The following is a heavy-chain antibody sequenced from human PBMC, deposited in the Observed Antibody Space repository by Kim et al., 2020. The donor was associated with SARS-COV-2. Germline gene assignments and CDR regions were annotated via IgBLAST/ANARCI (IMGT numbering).Heavy chain of an antibody. V-gene: IGHV4-34*01. CDR3: AAGAPGH. Sequence: SETLSLTCAVYGGSFNGFQWTWIRQTPEKGLEWIGQINYNGITNYNPSLKSRVTMSVDTAKNQFSLKLRSVTAADTAVYYCAAGAPGHWGQGTLVTGSS. J-gene: IGHJ1*01. CDR1: GGSFNGFQ. CDR2: INYNGIT.